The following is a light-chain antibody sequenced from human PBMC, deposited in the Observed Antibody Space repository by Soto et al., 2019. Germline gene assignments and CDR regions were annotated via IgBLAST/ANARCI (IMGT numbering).Light chain of an antibody. J-gene: IGKJ1*01. CDR1: QSVSNNY. CDR3: QQYGRSGT. V-gene: IGKV3-20*01. CDR2: GAS. Sequence: ETVLTQSPGTLSLSPGERPTLSCRASQSVSNNYLAWYQQKPGQAPRLLIYGASNRATGIPDRFSGSGSGTDFTLTISRLEPEDFAVYYCQQYGRSGTFGQGTKVDI.